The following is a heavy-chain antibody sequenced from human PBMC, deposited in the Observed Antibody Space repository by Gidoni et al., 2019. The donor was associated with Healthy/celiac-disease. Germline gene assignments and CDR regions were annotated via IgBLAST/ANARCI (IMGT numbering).Heavy chain of an antibody. CDR3: ARARCGTSFSNYKTAFDI. Sequence: QVQLQESGTGLVKPSGTLSSTGAVSGGSISSRKWWSGVRRPPGTGLEWIGEIYRSGSTTYKPFFKCRFTISVDKSTNQFSLKLSFVTAADTAVYSCARARCGTSFSNYKTAFDIWGQGTMVTVSS. CDR2: IYRSGST. D-gene: IGHD2-2*01. V-gene: IGHV4-4*02. J-gene: IGHJ3*02. CDR1: GGSISSRKW.